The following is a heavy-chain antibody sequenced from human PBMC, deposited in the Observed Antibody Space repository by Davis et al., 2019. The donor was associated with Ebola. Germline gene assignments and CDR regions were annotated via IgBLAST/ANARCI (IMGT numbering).Heavy chain of an antibody. CDR2: ISSSSSYI. CDR3: AKDRTGHFAY. V-gene: IGHV3-21*01. D-gene: IGHD1-1*01. J-gene: IGHJ4*02. Sequence: PGGSLRLSCAASGFTFSSYSMNWVRQAPGKGLEWVSSISSSSSYIYYADSVKGRFTISRDNSKNTLYLQMNSLRAEDTAVYYCAKDRTGHFAYWGQGTLVTVSS. CDR1: GFTFSSYS.